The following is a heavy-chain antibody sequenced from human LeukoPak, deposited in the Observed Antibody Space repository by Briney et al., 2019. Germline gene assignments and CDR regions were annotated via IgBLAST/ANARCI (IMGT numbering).Heavy chain of an antibody. V-gene: IGHV3-23*01. Sequence: PGGSLRLSCAASGFTFSRYAMSWVRQAPGKGLEWVSSISGSGGNTYYADSVKGRFTISRDKSKNTLFLQMNSLRAEDTAVYYCAKVIVGATAYFDYWGQGTLVTVSS. CDR3: AKVIVGATAYFDY. CDR2: ISGSGGNT. CDR1: GFTFSRYA. J-gene: IGHJ4*02. D-gene: IGHD1-26*01.